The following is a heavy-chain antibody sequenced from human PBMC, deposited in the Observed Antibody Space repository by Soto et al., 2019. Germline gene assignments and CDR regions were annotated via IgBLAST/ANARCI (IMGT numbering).Heavy chain of an antibody. J-gene: IGHJ4*02. CDR2: ISSSGGST. V-gene: IGHV3-23*01. CDR3: AKRNYGSEFDY. Sequence: PGGSLRLSCAASGFTFSSYAMSWVRQAPGKGLGWVSAISSSGGSTFYADSVKGRFTISRDNSRNTLYLQMNSLRAEDTAVYYCAKRNYGSEFDYWGQGTLVTVSS. D-gene: IGHD3-10*01. CDR1: GFTFSSYA.